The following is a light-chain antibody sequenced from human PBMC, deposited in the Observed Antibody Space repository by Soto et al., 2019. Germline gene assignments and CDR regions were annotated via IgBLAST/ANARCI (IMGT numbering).Light chain of an antibody. J-gene: IGLJ2*01. V-gene: IGLV2-14*01. CDR1: SSDVGAYNY. Sequence: QSALTQPASVSGSPGQSITISCTGTSSDVGAYNYISWYQQHPGKAPKLIIYELSNRPSGVSTRFSGSKSGNTASLNISGLQAEDEGDYYCIKYIKSITILVLGRGTKLTVL. CDR3: IKYIKSITILV. CDR2: ELS.